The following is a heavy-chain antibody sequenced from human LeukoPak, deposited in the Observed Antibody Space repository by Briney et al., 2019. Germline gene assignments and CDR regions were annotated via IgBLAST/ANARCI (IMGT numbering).Heavy chain of an antibody. CDR3: ARDEDYYDSSGYYYPGY. CDR1: GYTFTGYY. V-gene: IGHV1-2*02. CDR2: INPNSGGT. D-gene: IGHD3-22*01. Sequence: GASVKVSCKASGYTFTGYYMHWVRQAPGQGLEWMGWINPNSGGTNYAQKFQGRVTMTRDTSISTAYMELSRLRSDDTAVYYCARDEDYYDSSGYYYPGYWGQGTLVTASS. J-gene: IGHJ4*02.